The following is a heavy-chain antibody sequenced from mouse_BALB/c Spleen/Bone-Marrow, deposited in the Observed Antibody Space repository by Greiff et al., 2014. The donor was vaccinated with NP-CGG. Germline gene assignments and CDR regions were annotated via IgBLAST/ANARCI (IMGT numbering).Heavy chain of an antibody. D-gene: IGHD2-3*01. CDR2: INPDSSTK. CDR1: GFDFNRYW. J-gene: IGHJ3*01. Sequence: EVQLQQSGGGLVQPGGSLKLSCAASGFDFNRYWMTWVRQAPGKGLEWIGEINPDSSTKNYTPSLKDKFIISRDNAKNTLYLQMSKVRSEDTGLYYCTRNGYYGWSAYWGQGTLVTVSA. CDR3: TRNGYYGWSAY. V-gene: IGHV4-1*02.